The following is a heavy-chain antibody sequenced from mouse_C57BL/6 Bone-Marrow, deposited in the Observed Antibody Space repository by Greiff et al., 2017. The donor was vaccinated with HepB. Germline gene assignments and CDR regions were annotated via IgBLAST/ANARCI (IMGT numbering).Heavy chain of an antibody. CDR1: GYTFTSYW. CDR2: IDPSDSYT. V-gene: IGHV1-69*01. Sequence: QVQLQQPGAELVMPGASVKLSCKASGYTFTSYWMHWVKQRPGQGLEWIGEIDPSDSYTNYNQKFKGKSTLTVDKSSSTAYMQLSSLTSEDSAGYYCARWYFDVWGTGTTVTVSS. CDR3: ARWYFDV. J-gene: IGHJ1*03.